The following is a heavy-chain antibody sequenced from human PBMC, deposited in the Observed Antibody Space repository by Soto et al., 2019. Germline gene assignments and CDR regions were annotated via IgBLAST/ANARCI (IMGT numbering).Heavy chain of an antibody. D-gene: IGHD6-13*01. V-gene: IGHV4-34*01. CDR2: INHSGST. Sequence: PSETLSLTCAVYGGSFSGYYWSWIRQPPGKGLEWIGEINHSGSTNYNLSLKSRVTISVDTSKNQFSLKLSSVTAADTAVYYCARCIAAAGTKYNWFDPWGQGTLVTVSS. CDR1: GGSFSGYY. CDR3: ARCIAAAGTKYNWFDP. J-gene: IGHJ5*02.